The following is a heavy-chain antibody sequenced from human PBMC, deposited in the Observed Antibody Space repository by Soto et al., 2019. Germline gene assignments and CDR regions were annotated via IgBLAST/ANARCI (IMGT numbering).Heavy chain of an antibody. CDR1: GGSISSSSW. V-gene: IGHV4-4*02. D-gene: IGHD6-13*01. CDR3: ARAAATIAVNYFDY. J-gene: IGHJ4*02. CDR2: VHHSGST. Sequence: PSETLSLTCAVSGGSISSSSWWSWVRQPPGKGLEWIGEVHHSGSTNYNPSLKSRVTISVDKSKNELSLKLSSVTAADTAVYYCARAAATIAVNYFDYWGQGTLVTVSS.